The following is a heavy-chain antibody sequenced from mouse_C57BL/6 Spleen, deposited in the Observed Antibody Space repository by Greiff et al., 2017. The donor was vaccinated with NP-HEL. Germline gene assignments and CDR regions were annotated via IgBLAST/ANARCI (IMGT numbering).Heavy chain of an antibody. D-gene: IGHD1-1*01. CDR1: GFNIKDDY. CDR2: IDPENGDT. V-gene: IGHV14-4*01. J-gene: IGHJ1*03. CDR3: TELLRYWYFDV. Sequence: EVQLQQSGAELVRPGASVKLSCTASGFNIKDDYMHWVKQRPEQGLEWIGWIDPENGDTEYASKFQGKATITADTSSNTAYLQLSSLTSEDAAVCYCTELLRYWYFDVWGTGTTVTVSS.